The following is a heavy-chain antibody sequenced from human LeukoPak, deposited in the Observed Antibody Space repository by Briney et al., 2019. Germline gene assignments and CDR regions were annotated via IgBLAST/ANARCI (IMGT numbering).Heavy chain of an antibody. CDR1: EYTFTGYY. CDR3: ARTQLERPYYFDY. V-gene: IGHV1-2*02. CDR2: INPNSGGT. Sequence: GASVKVSCKASEYTFTGYYMHWVRQAPGQGLEWMGWINPNSGGTNYAQKFQGRVTMTRDTSISTAYMELSRLRSDDTAVYYCARTQLERPYYFDYWGQGTPVTVSS. J-gene: IGHJ4*02. D-gene: IGHD1-1*01.